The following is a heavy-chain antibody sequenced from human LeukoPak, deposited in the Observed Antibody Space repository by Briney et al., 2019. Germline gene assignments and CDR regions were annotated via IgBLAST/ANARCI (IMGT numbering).Heavy chain of an antibody. CDR1: GVSISSYY. D-gene: IGHD3-22*01. V-gene: IGHV4-59*01. Sequence: PSETLSLTCTVSGVSISSYYWSWIRQPPGKGLEWIGYIYYSGSTNYNPSLKSRVTISVDTSKNQFSLKLSSVTAADTAVYYCARDSPDSSGYLDTFDIWGQGTMVTVSS. CDR2: IYYSGST. CDR3: ARDSPDSSGYLDTFDI. J-gene: IGHJ3*02.